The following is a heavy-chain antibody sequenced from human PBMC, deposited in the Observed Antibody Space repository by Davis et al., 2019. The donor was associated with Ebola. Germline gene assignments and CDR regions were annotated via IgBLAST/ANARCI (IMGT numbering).Heavy chain of an antibody. CDR2: IYYSGST. V-gene: IGHV4-39*01. CDR3: ARQNVAVVPAPDY. D-gene: IGHD2-15*01. CDR1: GGSISSSSYY. Sequence: MPSETLSLTCTVSGGSISSSSYYWGWIRQPPGKGLEWIGSIYYSGSTNYNPSLKSRVTISVDTSKNQFSLKLRSVTAADTAVYYCARQNVAVVPAPDYWGQGTLVTVSS. J-gene: IGHJ4*01.